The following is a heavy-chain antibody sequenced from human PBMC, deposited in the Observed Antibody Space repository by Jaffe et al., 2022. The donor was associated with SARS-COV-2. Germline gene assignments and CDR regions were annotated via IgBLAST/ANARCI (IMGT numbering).Heavy chain of an antibody. Sequence: EVQLVESGGGLVQPGGSLRLSCAASGFTFSSYWMSWVRQAPGKGLEWVANIKQDGSEKYYVDSVKGRFTISRDNAKNSLYLQMNSLRAEDTAVYYCAREILVEIQLVGAIDYWGQGTLVTVSS. CDR1: GFTFSSYW. CDR2: IKQDGSEK. CDR3: AREILVEIQLVGAIDY. D-gene: IGHD1-26*01. J-gene: IGHJ4*02. V-gene: IGHV3-7*01.